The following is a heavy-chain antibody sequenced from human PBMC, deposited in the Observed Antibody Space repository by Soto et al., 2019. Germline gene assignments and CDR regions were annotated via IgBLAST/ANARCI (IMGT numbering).Heavy chain of an antibody. CDR3: AARWFGELNWFDP. V-gene: IGHV1-69*06. J-gene: IGHJ5*02. CDR1: GGTFSSYA. CDR2: IIPIFGTA. D-gene: IGHD3-10*01. Sequence: ASVKVSCKASGGTFSSYAISWVRQAPGQGLEWMGGIIPIFGTANYAQKFQGRVTITADKSTSTAYMELSSLRSEDTAVYYCAARWFGELNWFDPWGQGTLVTVSS.